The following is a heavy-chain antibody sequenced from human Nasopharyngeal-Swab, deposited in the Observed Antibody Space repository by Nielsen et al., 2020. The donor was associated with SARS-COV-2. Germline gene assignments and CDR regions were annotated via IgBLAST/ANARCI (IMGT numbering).Heavy chain of an antibody. J-gene: IGHJ4*02. Sequence: AQTLPRTCAGAGGSIIISNWRRWVRQPQGKGLEWIGEIYHTGSTNYNPSLKSRVTISVHKSKHQLSLKLSSVTAADTAVYYCARVSPGSSWYQYYFDYWGQGTLVTVSS. V-gene: IGHV4-4*02. CDR1: GGSIIISNW. D-gene: IGHD6-13*01. CDR3: ARVSPGSSWYQYYFDY. CDR2: IYHTGST.